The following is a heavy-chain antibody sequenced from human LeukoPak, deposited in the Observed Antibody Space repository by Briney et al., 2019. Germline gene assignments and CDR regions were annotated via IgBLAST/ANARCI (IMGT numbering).Heavy chain of an antibody. J-gene: IGHJ3*02. CDR1: GGSISSYY. D-gene: IGHD3-3*02. CDR3: ARGIYAGHAFDI. Sequence: SETLSLTCTVSGGSISSYYWSWIRQPPGKGLEWIGYIYYSGSTNYNPSLKSRVTISVDTSKNQFSLKLSSVTAADTAVYYCARGIYAGHAFDIWGQGTMVTVSS. CDR2: IYYSGST. V-gene: IGHV4-59*01.